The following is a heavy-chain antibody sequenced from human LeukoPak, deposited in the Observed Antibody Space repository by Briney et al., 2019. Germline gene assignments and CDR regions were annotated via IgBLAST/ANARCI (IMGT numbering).Heavy chain of an antibody. CDR2: IRYYGSNK. CDR3: AKDSVDRYSSYSLGY. CDR1: GFTFSSYG. Sequence: GGSLRLSCAASGFTFSSYGMHWVRQAPGKGLEWVAFIRYYGSNKYYADSVKGRFTISRDNSKNTLYLQMNSLRAEDTAVYYCAKDSVDRYSSYSLGYWGQGNLVTVSS. V-gene: IGHV3-30*02. J-gene: IGHJ4*02. D-gene: IGHD6-13*01.